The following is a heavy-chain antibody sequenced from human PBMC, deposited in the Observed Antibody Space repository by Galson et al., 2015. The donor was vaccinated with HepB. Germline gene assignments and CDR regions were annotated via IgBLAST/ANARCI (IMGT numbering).Heavy chain of an antibody. D-gene: IGHD6-19*01. CDR2: ISYDGNNK. CDR3: ARDGSPYSNGWYSSYFDF. CDR1: GFTFGSYA. Sequence: SLRLSCAASGFTFGSYALHWVRQAPGKGLEWMAVISYDGNNKYYADSVKGRFTVSRDSSKSTLYLQMNSLTTEDTALYFCARDGSPYSNGWYSSYFDFWGQGTLVTVSS. V-gene: IGHV3-30-3*01. J-gene: IGHJ4*02.